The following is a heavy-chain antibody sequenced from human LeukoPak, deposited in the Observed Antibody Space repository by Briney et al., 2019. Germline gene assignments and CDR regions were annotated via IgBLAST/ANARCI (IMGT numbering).Heavy chain of an antibody. J-gene: IGHJ4*02. D-gene: IGHD3-22*01. Sequence: GGSLRLSCAASGFIVSTNYMSWVRQAPGKGLEWVSVIYGGGSTYYADSVKGRFTISRDNSKNTLYLQMNNLRAEDTAVHYCARYFYNRSGYPYYFDYWGQGTLVTVSS. CDR3: ARYFYNRSGYPYYFDY. CDR1: GFIVSTNY. CDR2: IYGGGST. V-gene: IGHV3-53*01.